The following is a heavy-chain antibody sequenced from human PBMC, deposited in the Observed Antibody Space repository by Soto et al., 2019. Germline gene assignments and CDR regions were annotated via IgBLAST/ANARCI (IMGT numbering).Heavy chain of an antibody. V-gene: IGHV4-59*01. CDR3: ASYRGALYFDH. D-gene: IGHD4-4*01. J-gene: IGHJ4*02. CDR2: VFYGGT. CDR1: GRSMSSNY. Sequence: PSETLSLTCSVSGRSMSSNYWSWIRQSPDEGLEWLGYVFYGGTDYNPSLEGRVSMSVETSKSQFSLKLTSVTAADTAVYYCASYRGALYFDHWGQGLLVTVSS.